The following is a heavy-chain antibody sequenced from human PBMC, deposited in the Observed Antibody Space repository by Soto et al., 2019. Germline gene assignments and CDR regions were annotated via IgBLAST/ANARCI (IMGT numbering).Heavy chain of an antibody. CDR1: WGSIISYY. V-gene: IGHV4-59*01. Sequence: PSETLRDTWTVAWGSIISYYWRRIRQPPGKGLEWIGYIYYSGSTNYNPSLKSRVTISVDTSKNQFSLKLSSMTAADTAVYSCARGGQKRGYCGGGSCYGNSDYWGQGTLVTVSS. CDR2: IYYSGST. D-gene: IGHD2-15*01. CDR3: ARGGQKRGYCGGGSCYGNSDY. J-gene: IGHJ4*02.